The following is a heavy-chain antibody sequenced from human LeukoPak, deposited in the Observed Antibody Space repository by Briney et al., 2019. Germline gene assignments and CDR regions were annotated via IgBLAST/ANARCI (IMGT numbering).Heavy chain of an antibody. D-gene: IGHD3-3*01. CDR3: ARENKEGLEWSIAYYYYYYMDV. CDR1: GYTFTSYA. V-gene: IGHV7-4-1*02. Sequence: ASVKVSCKASGYTFTSYAMNWVRQAPGQGLEWMGWINTNTGNPTYAQGFTGRFVFSLDTSVSTAYLQISSLKAEDTAVYYCARENKEGLEWSIAYYYYYYMDVWGKGTTVTVSS. CDR2: INTNTGNP. J-gene: IGHJ6*03.